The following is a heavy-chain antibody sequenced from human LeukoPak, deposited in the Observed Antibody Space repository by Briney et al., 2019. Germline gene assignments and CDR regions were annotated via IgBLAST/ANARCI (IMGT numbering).Heavy chain of an antibody. Sequence: ASVKVSCKASGYTFTGYYMHWVRQAPGQGLEWTGWINPNSGGTNYAQKFQGRVTMTRDTSLSTAYMELSRLRSDDTAVYYCARGTGEGYTYGRYYFDYWGQGTLVTVSS. J-gene: IGHJ4*02. CDR3: ARGTGEGYTYGRYYFDY. D-gene: IGHD5-18*01. CDR1: GYTFTGYY. CDR2: INPNSGGT. V-gene: IGHV1-2*02.